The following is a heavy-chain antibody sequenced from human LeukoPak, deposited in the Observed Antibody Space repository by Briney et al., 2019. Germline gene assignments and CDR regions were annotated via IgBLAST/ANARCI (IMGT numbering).Heavy chain of an antibody. CDR1: GFTFSSYG. Sequence: GGSLRLSCAASGFTFSSYGMHWVRPAPGKGLEWVALIWYDGSNKYYADSVKGRFSISRDNSKNTLYLQMNSLRAEDTAVYYCARDQASSYEYWGQGTLVTVSS. D-gene: IGHD6-6*01. CDR3: ARDQASSYEY. J-gene: IGHJ4*02. V-gene: IGHV3-33*01. CDR2: IWYDGSNK.